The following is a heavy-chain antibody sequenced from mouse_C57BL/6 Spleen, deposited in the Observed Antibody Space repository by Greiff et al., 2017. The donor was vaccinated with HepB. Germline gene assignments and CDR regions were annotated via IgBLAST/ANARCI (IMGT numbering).Heavy chain of an antibody. Sequence: QVQLQQSGAELARPGASVKLSCKASGYTFTSYGISWVKQRTGQGLEWIGEIYPRSGNTYYNEKFKGKATLTADKSSSTAYMELRSLTSEDSAVYFCARSGGTTVVLHYYAMDYWGQGTSVTVSS. CDR3: ARSGGTTVVLHYYAMDY. V-gene: IGHV1-81*01. CDR2: IYPRSGNT. D-gene: IGHD1-1*01. CDR1: GYTFTSYG. J-gene: IGHJ4*01.